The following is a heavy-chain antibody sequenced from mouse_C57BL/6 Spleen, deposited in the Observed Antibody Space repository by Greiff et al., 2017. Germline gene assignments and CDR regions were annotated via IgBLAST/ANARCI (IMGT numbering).Heavy chain of an antibody. CDR1: GFSFNTYA. V-gene: IGHV10-1*01. Sequence: EVHLVESGGGLVQPKGSLKLSCAASGFSFNTYAMNWVRQAPGKGLEWVARISSKSNNYATYYADSVKDRFTISSDDSESMLYLQMNDLKTEDTAMYYCVGHHGSSYGAMDYWGQGTSGTVSS. D-gene: IGHD1-1*01. J-gene: IGHJ4*01. CDR3: VGHHGSSYGAMDY. CDR2: ISSKSNNYAT.